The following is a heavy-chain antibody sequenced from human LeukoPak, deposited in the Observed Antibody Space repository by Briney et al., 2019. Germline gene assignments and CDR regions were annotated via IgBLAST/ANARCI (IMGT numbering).Heavy chain of an antibody. CDR3: ARDRGNYYDSSGHDY. J-gene: IGHJ4*02. V-gene: IGHV4-30-4*02. D-gene: IGHD3-22*01. CDR1: GGSISSSDYY. CDR2: IYYSGST. Sequence: PSETLSLTCTVSGGSISSSDYYWSWIRQPPGKGLEWIGYIYYSGSTSYNPSLKSRVTISADTSKNQFSLKLSSVTAADTAVYYCARDRGNYYDSSGHDYWGQGTLVTVSS.